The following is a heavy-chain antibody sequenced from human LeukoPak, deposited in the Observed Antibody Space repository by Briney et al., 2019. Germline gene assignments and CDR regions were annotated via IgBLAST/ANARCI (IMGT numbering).Heavy chain of an antibody. D-gene: IGHD6-19*01. V-gene: IGHV1-18*01. CDR2: ISTYNGNT. CDR1: GYTFTSYG. CDR3: ARWIAVAGTWYFDY. Sequence: ASVKVSCKASGYTFTSYGISWVRQAPGQGLEWMGWISTYNGNTNYAQKLQGRVTMTTDTSTSTAYMELRSLRSDDTAVYYCARWIAVAGTWYFDYWGQGTLVTVSS. J-gene: IGHJ4*02.